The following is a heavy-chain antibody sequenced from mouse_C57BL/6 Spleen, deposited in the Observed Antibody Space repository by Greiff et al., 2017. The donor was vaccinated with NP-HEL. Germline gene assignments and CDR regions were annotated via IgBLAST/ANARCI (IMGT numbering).Heavy chain of an antibody. CDR1: GYTFTSYW. CDR2: IDPSDSYT. CDR3: ARKEVFTPFAY. V-gene: IGHV1-69*01. J-gene: IGHJ3*01. Sequence: VQLQQPGAELVMPGASVKLSCKASGYTFTSYWMHWVKQRPGQGLEWIGEIDPSDSYTNYNQKFKGKSTLTVDKSSSTAYMQLSSLTSEDSAVYYCARKEVFTPFAYWGQGTLVTVSA.